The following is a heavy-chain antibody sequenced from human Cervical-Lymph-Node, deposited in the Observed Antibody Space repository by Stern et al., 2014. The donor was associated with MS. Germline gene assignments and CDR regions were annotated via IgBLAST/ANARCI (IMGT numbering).Heavy chain of an antibody. CDR3: ARGRCDESSSCLMWGSWFDP. D-gene: IGHD2-2*01. CDR1: GFTFSDYA. J-gene: IGHJ5*02. Sequence: VQLVESGGGVVQPGRSLRLSCAASGFTFSDYAMHWVRQAPGKGLEWVAVIAYDGSNEYYADSVKGRFTISRDNSKNTLYLQMNSLRPEDTAVYYCARGRCDESSSCLMWGSWFDPWGQGTLVTVSS. CDR2: IAYDGSNE. V-gene: IGHV3-30-3*01.